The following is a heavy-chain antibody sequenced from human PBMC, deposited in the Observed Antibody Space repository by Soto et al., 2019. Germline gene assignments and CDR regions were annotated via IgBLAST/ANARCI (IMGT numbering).Heavy chain of an antibody. CDR2: IRSKAYGGTT. V-gene: IGHV3-49*03. CDR3: TRDRLDSSGYYYYYYGMDV. D-gene: IGHD3-22*01. CDR1: GFTFGDYA. J-gene: IGHJ6*02. Sequence: GGSLRLSCTASGFTFGDYAMSWFRQAPGKGLEWVGFIRSKAYGGTTEYAASVKGRFTISRDDSKSIAYLQMNSLKTEDTAVYYCTRDRLDSSGYYYYYYGMDVWGQGTTVTVSS.